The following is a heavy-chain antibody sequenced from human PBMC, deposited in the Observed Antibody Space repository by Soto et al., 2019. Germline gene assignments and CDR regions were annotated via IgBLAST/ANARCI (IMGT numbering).Heavy chain of an antibody. V-gene: IGHV4-59*01. CDR1: GGSISSYY. J-gene: IGHJ6*03. Sequence: TSETLSLTCTVSGGSISSYYWSWIRQPPGKGLEWIGYIYYSGSTNYNPSLKSRVTISVDTSKNQFSLKLSSVTAADTAVHYCARGRHYYMDVWGKGTTVTVSS. CDR3: ARGRHYYMDV. CDR2: IYYSGST.